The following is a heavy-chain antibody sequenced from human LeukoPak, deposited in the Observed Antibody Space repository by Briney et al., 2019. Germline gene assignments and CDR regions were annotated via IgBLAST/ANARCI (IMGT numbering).Heavy chain of an antibody. J-gene: IGHJ5*02. CDR3: AKGSRSSGWYNWFDP. D-gene: IGHD6-19*01. CDR1: GFTFDDYA. V-gene: IGHV3-9*03. CDR2: ISWNSGSI. Sequence: GGSLRLSCAASGFTFDDYAMHWVRQAPGKGLEWVSGISWNSGSIGYADSMKGRFTISRDNAKNSLYLQMNSLRAEDMALYYCAKGSRSSGWYNWFDPWGQGTLVTVSS.